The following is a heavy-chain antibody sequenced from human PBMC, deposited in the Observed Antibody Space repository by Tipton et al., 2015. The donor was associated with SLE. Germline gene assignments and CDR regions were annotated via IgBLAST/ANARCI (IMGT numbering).Heavy chain of an antibody. J-gene: IGHJ4*02. CDR1: GGSISSYY. D-gene: IGHD6-13*01. CDR3: ARQVCHSGSCYFDS. V-gene: IGHV4-4*07. CDR2: IYTSGST. Sequence: TLSLTCTVSGGSISSYYWSWIRQPAGKGLEWIGRIYTSGSTNYNPSLKSRVTISVDTSNQFSLKLSSATAADTAVYYCARQVCHSGSCYFDSWGQGALVTVSS.